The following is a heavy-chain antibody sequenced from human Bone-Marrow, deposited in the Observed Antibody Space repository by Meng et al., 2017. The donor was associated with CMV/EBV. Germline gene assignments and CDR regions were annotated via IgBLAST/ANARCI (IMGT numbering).Heavy chain of an antibody. D-gene: IGHD3-22*01. CDR2: IYSGGST. CDR3: ARDAPGTMIVVVTDYFDY. Sequence: GESLKISCAASGFTVSSNYMSWVRQAPGKGLEWVSVIYSGGSTYYADSVKGRFTISRDNSKNTLCLQMNSLRAEDTAVYYCARDAPGTMIVVVTDYFDYWGQGTLVTVSS. J-gene: IGHJ4*02. CDR1: GFTVSSNY. V-gene: IGHV3-53*01.